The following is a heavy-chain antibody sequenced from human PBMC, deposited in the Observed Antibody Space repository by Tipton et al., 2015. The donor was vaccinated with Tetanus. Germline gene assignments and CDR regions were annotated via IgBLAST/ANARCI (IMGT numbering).Heavy chain of an antibody. CDR2: IWYDGSNK. V-gene: IGHV3-33*01. J-gene: IGHJ6*02. CDR1: GFTFSSYG. D-gene: IGHD3-22*01. CDR3: ARSGYDSSGYKNYYYYYGVDV. Sequence: SLRLSCAASGFTFSSYGMHWVRQAPGKGLEWVAVIWYDGSNKYYADSVKGRFTISRDNSKNTLYLQMNSLRAEDTAVYYCARSGYDSSGYKNYYYYYGVDVWGQGTTVPVSS.